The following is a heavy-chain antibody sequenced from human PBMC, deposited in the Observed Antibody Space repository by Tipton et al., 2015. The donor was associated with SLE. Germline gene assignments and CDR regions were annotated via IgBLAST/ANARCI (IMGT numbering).Heavy chain of an antibody. CDR1: GFTFSSYA. J-gene: IGHJ3*02. CDR3: AKDRRQWLDSDAFDI. CDR2: ISGSGSST. V-gene: IGHV3-23*01. Sequence: SLRLSCAASGFTFSSYAMSWVRQAPGKGLEWVSAISGSGSSTYYADSVKGRFTISRDNSKNTLYLQMNSLRAEDTAVYYCAKDRRQWLDSDAFDIWGQGTMVTVSS. D-gene: IGHD6-19*01.